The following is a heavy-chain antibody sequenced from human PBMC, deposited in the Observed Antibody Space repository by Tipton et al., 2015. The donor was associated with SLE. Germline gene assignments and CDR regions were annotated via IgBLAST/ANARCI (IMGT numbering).Heavy chain of an antibody. V-gene: IGHV3-23*03. D-gene: IGHD3-10*01. Sequence: GSLRLSCAASGFTFSSYAMSWVRQAPGKGLEWVSVIYSGGSTYYADSVKGRFTISRDNSKNTLYLQMNSLRAEDTAVYYCAKSSNYYGSGSHFDYWGQGTLVTVSS. J-gene: IGHJ4*02. CDR2: IYSGGST. CDR1: GFTFSSYA. CDR3: AKSSNYYGSGSHFDY.